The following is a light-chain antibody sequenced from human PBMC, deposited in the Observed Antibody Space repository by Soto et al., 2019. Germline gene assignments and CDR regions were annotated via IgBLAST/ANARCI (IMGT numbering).Light chain of an antibody. V-gene: IGLV2-11*02. CDR2: DVT. CDR3: CSCAGSVG. J-gene: IGLJ2*01. Sequence: QSALTQPRSVSGSPGQSVTISCTGISSDVGGYNYVSWYQQHPGKAPKLMVYDVTKRPSGVPDRFSGSKSGTTASLTISRRQAEDEADYYCCSCAGSVGFGGGTKVTVL. CDR1: SSDVGGYNY.